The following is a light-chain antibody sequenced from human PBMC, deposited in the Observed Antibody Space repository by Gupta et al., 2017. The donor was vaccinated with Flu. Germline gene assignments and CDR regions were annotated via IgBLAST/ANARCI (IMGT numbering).Light chain of an antibody. CDR3: KQGEHCPWA. J-gene: IGKJ1*01. CDR1: HGRVDKDGKNY. CDR2: KGS. V-gene: IGKV2-30*01. Sequence: VIFGKTSVSCCSSSHGRVDKDGKNYLYWFQQRPGQSPRLLIYKGSYRDCGVPYSFSGSGSGTDFTLKISSGEAEDVGVYYCKQGEHCPWAFGQGTKVEIK.